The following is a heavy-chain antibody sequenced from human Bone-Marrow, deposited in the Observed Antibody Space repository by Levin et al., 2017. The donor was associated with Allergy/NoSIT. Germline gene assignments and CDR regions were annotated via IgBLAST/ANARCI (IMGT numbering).Heavy chain of an antibody. CDR1: GFSLSTSGVG. CDR3: AHNTDAIREYSSSSGCFQH. CDR2: IYWDDDK. Sequence: SGPTLVKPTQTLTLTCTFSGFSLSTSGVGVGWIRQPPGKALEWLALIYWDDDKRYSPSLKSRLTITKDTSKNQVVLTMTNMDPVDTATYYCAHNTDAIREYSSSSGCFQHWGQGTLVTVSS. J-gene: IGHJ1*01. V-gene: IGHV2-5*02. D-gene: IGHD6-6*01.